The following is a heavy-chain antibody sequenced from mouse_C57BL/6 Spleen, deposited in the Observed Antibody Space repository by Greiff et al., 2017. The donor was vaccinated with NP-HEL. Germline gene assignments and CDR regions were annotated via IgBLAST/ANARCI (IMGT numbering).Heavy chain of an antibody. CDR2: INPGSGGT. CDR1: GYAFTNYL. V-gene: IGHV1-54*01. D-gene: IGHD2-5*01. J-gene: IGHJ3*01. Sequence: VQLQQSGAELVRPGTSVKVSCKASGYAFTNYLIEWVKQRPGQGLEWIGVINPGSGGTNYNEKFKGKATLTADKSSSTAYMQLSSLTSEDSAVYFCARSGSNYGFAYLGQGTLVTVSA. CDR3: ARSGSNYGFAY.